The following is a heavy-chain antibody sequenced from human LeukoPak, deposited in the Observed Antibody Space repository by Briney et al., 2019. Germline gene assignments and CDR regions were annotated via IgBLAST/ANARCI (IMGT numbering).Heavy chain of an antibody. CDR2: INGRGGST. D-gene: IGHD5-18*01. CDR3: AKVTRDTAMVQNDY. J-gene: IGHJ4*02. CDR1: GFTFSNYA. Sequence: GGSLRLSCAASGFTFSNYAMSWVRQAPGKGLEWVSSINGRGGSTYYADSVKGRFTISRDNSKNTLYLQMNSLRAEDTAVYYCAKVTRDTAMVQNDYWGQGTLVTVSS. V-gene: IGHV3-23*01.